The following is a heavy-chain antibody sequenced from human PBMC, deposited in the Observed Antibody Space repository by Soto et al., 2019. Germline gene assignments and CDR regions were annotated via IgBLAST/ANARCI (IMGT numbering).Heavy chain of an antibody. CDR2: IYKSATT. CDR3: ARGPYCLTGRCFPNLFDS. V-gene: IGHV4-30-4*01. D-gene: IGHD7-27*01. J-gene: IGHJ5*01. CDR1: GDSISNLDYF. Sequence: SETLSLTCSVSGDSISNLDYFWAWIRQPPGQALEYIGYIYKSATTYYNPSFESRVAISVDTSNSQFSLNVTSVTAADTAVYFCARGPYCLTGRCFPNLFDSWGQGALVTVSS.